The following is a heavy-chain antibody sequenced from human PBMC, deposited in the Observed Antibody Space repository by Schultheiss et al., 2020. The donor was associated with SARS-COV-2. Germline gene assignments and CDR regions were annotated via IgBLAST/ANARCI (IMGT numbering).Heavy chain of an antibody. V-gene: IGHV3-48*02. CDR2: ISSSSSTI. D-gene: IGHD2-2*01. Sequence: GESLRLSCAASGFTFSSYSMNWVRQAPGKGLEWVSYISSSSSTIYYADSVKGRFTISRDNAKNSLYLQMNSLRDEDTAVYYCARDGDRTSFHYFDYWGQGTLVTVSS. CDR1: GFTFSSYS. CDR3: ARDGDRTSFHYFDY. J-gene: IGHJ4*02.